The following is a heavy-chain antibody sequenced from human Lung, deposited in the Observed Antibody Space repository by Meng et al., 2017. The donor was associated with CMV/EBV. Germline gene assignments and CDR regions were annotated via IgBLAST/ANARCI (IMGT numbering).Heavy chain of an antibody. CDR1: GYSISSGNY. Sequence: SETXSLXCTVSGYSISSGNYWGWIRQPPGKGLEWIGSFYHTGSTSYNPSLKGRVTISLDTSKNQFSLKLTSVTTADTAVYYCARGWCAALDYWGQGTLVTVSS. J-gene: IGHJ4*02. V-gene: IGHV4-38-2*02. CDR2: FYHTGST. CDR3: ARGWCAALDY. D-gene: IGHD2-21*01.